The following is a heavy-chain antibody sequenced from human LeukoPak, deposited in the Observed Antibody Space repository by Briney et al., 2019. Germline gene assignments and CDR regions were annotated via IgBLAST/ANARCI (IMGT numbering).Heavy chain of an antibody. Sequence: GGSLRLSCAASAFTFSDYYMSWIRQAPGKGLEWVSYISSSGTTISYTDSVKGRFTIPRDNAKNSLYLQMNSLRAEDTAVYYCARDYRSTFDYWGQGTLVTVSS. D-gene: IGHD1-26*01. CDR1: AFTFSDYY. CDR3: ARDYRSTFDY. J-gene: IGHJ4*02. CDR2: ISSSGTTI. V-gene: IGHV3-11*01.